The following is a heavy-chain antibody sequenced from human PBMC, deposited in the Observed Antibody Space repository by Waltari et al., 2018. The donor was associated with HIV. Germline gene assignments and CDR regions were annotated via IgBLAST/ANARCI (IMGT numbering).Heavy chain of an antibody. J-gene: IGHJ4*02. Sequence: QVQLQESGPGLVKPSETLSLTCTVSGYSISSGYYWGWIRQPPGKGLEWIGSIYHSGSTYYNPSLKSRVTISVDTSKNQFSLKLSSVTAADTAVYYCASHLQPTYYIDYWGQGTLVTVSS. V-gene: IGHV4-38-2*02. CDR3: ASHLQPTYYIDY. CDR2: IYHSGST. D-gene: IGHD4-4*01. CDR1: GYSISSGYY.